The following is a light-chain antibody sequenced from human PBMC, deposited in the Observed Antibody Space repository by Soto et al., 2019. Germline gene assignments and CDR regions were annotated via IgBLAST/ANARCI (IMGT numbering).Light chain of an antibody. CDR2: GNN. Sequence: QSVLTQPPSVSGAPGQRVTISCTGSSSNIGAGYDVHWYQQLPGTAPKLLIYGNNKRPSGVPDRFSGSKSGTSASLAITGLQAEDEADYYCRSYDSSLSGSVFGGGTKVTVL. V-gene: IGLV1-40*01. J-gene: IGLJ3*02. CDR1: SSNIGAGYD. CDR3: RSYDSSLSGSV.